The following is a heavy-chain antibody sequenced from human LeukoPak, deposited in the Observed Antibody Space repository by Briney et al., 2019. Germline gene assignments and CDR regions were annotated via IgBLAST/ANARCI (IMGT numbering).Heavy chain of an antibody. J-gene: IGHJ5*02. Sequence: SETLSLTCTVSGGSISSSSYYWGWIRQPPGKGLEWIGNIYDSGSTYYNPSLKSRVTISVDTSKNQFSLKLSSVTAADTAVYYCARHRCSGGSCYPMNWFDPWGQGTLVTVSS. CDR1: GGSISSSSYY. CDR3: ARHRCSGGSCYPMNWFDP. CDR2: IYDSGST. V-gene: IGHV4-39*01. D-gene: IGHD2-15*01.